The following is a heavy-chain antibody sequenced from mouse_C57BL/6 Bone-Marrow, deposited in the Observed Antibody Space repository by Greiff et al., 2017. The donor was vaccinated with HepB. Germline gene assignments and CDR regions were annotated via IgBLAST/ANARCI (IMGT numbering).Heavy chain of an antibody. CDR2: INPYNGGT. V-gene: IGHV1-19*01. J-gene: IGHJ3*01. D-gene: IGHD4-1*01. CDR1: GYTFTDYY. CDR3: ARDWEGTWFAY. Sequence: EVKLQESGPVLVKPGASVKMSCKASGYTFTDYYMNWVKQSHGKSLEWIGVINPYNGGTSYNQKFKGKATLTVDKSSSTAYMELNSLTSEDSAVYYCARDWEGTWFAYWGQGTLVTVSA.